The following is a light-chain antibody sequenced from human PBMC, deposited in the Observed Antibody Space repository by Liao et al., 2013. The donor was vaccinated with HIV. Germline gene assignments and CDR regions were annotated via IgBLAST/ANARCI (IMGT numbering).Light chain of an antibody. CDR2: YDS. V-gene: IGLV3-21*04. CDR3: QVWDSSSDHWV. Sequence: SYVVTQPPSVSVAPGKTARITCGGSNLGSKSVHWYQQRPGQAPVLVIYYDSHRPSGIPERFTGSKSGNTATLTISRVEAGDEADYYCQVWDSSSDHWVFGGGTKLTVL. J-gene: IGLJ2*01. CDR1: NLGSKS.